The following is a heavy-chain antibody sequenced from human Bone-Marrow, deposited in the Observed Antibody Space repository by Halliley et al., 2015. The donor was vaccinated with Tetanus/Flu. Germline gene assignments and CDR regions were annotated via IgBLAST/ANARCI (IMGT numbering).Heavy chain of an antibody. D-gene: IGHD5-12*01. Sequence: SLRLSCVASGFSFAQFGMHWVRQAPGKGLEWVASMSHDGANEFYAESVRGRFTISRDNSKNTVFLQMNSLRTEDSSVYYCVKEKNPWLLNLLPHWGQGTLVNVSS. CDR3: VKEKNPWLLNLLPH. CDR1: GFSFAQFG. V-gene: IGHV3-30*18. CDR2: MSHDGANE. J-gene: IGHJ4*02.